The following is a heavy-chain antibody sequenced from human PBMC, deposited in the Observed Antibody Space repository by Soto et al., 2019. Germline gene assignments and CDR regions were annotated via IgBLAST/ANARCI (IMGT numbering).Heavy chain of an antibody. CDR3: ASAPIIAARAYYYYYGMDV. J-gene: IGHJ6*02. Sequence: ASVKVSCKASGGTFSSYGISWVRQAPGQGLEWMGGIIPIFGTSNYAQKFQGRVTITADESTSTAYMELSSLRSEDTAVYYCASAPIIAARAYYYYYGMDVWGQGTTVTVSS. CDR2: IIPIFGTS. D-gene: IGHD6-6*01. CDR1: GGTFSSYG. V-gene: IGHV1-69*13.